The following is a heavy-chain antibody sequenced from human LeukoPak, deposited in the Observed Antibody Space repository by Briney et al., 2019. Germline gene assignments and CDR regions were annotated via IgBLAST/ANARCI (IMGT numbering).Heavy chain of an antibody. CDR1: GFTFNNYA. V-gene: IGHV3-23*01. J-gene: IGHJ4*02. CDR2: ISGSGGST. CDR3: AKLIVVVPAAIDY. Sequence: GGSLRLSCAGSGFTFNNYAMSWVRQAPGKGLEWVSAISGSGGSTYYADSVKGRFTISRDNSKNTLYLQMNSLRAEDTAVYYCAKLIVVVPAAIDYWGQGTLVTVSS. D-gene: IGHD2-2*01.